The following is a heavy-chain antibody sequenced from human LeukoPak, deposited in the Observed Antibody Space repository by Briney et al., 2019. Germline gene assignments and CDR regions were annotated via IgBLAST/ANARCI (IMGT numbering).Heavy chain of an antibody. J-gene: IGHJ3*02. CDR2: INPISGDT. V-gene: IGHV1-2*04. Sequence: ASVKVSCKASGYRFTDNYIHWVRQAPGQGLEWLGCINPISGDTDFAQMFQGWVTVTRDMSISTVYMELSSLRSEDTAVYYCARGASGIVAFDIWGQGTMVTVSS. D-gene: IGHD1-26*01. CDR1: GYRFTDNY. CDR3: ARGASGIVAFDI.